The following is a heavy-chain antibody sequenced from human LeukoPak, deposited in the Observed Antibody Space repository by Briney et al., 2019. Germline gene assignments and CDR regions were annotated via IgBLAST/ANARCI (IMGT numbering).Heavy chain of an antibody. CDR1: GYTFTSYD. D-gene: IGHD6-19*01. CDR2: MNPSSGNT. V-gene: IGHV1-8*01. CDR3: ARGVGCSGWYFLTRYYYYMDV. J-gene: IGHJ6*03. Sequence: SVTVSCKASGYTFTSYDCNCARHSTGQGLEWMGWMNPSSGNTGYAQKFQGRVTMTRNTSISTAYMELRSLRSEDTAVYYCARGVGCSGWYFLTRYYYYMDVWGKGTTVTVSS.